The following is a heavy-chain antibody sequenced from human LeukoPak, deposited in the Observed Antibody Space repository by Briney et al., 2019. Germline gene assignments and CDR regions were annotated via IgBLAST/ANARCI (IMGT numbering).Heavy chain of an antibody. CDR1: GFSFSTYS. J-gene: IGHJ6*03. Sequence: GGSLRLSCAASGFSFSTYSMNCVRQAPGKGLEWVSYISGSSGTIYYADSVKGRFAMSRDNAKNSLYLQMNSLRAEDTAVYYCARISDSFYMDVWGKGTTVTVPS. CDR2: ISGSSGTI. V-gene: IGHV3-48*01. CDR3: ARISDSFYMDV. D-gene: IGHD2-21*01.